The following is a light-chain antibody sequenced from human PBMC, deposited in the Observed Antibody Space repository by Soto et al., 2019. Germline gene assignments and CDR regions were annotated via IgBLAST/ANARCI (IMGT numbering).Light chain of an antibody. V-gene: IGLV2-14*01. J-gene: IGLJ2*01. CDR2: EVT. CDR1: SSDVGGYNF. Sequence: QSALTQPASVSGSPGQSITISCTGTSSDVGGYNFVSWYQQHPGKAPKLIIHEVTNRPSGVSSRFSGSKSGNTASLTISGLHAEDEAGYYCSSYTSSSVPFVFGGGTKLTVL. CDR3: SSYTSSSVPFV.